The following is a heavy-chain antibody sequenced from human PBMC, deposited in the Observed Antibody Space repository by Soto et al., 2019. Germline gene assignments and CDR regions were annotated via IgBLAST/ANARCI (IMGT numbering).Heavy chain of an antibody. CDR2: ISSSGSTI. CDR3: ERTIARYGMDV. V-gene: IGHV3-48*03. D-gene: IGHD6-13*01. J-gene: IGHJ6*01. Sequence: GGSLSLSCAASGFTFSSYEMNWVRQAPGKGLEWVSYISSSGSTIYYTDSVKGRFTISRDNAKNSLYLQMNSLRAEDTAVYYCERTIARYGMDVWGQGTTVTVSS. CDR1: GFTFSSYE.